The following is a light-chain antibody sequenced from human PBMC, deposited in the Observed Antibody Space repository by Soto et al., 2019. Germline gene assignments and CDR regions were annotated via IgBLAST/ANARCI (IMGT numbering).Light chain of an antibody. CDR2: KAS. CDR3: QQYNSYST. CDR1: QTISSW. J-gene: IGKJ5*01. V-gene: IGKV1-5*03. Sequence: DIQMTQSPSTLSASVGGRVTITCRASQTISSWLAWYQQKPRKAPKLLIYKASSLESGVPSRLSGSGSGTEFTLTISSLQPDEFPTYYCQQYNSYSTFGQGTRLEIK.